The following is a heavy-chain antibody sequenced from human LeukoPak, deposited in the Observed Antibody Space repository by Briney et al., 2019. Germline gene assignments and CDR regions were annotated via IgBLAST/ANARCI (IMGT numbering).Heavy chain of an antibody. CDR2: MYYSGSP. J-gene: IGHJ4*02. Sequence: SETLSLTCSVYGGSISSRSHYWGWIRQPPGKGLEWLGSMYYSGSPYHNPSLKSRVTISVDTSKNQFSLKLSSVTAADTAVYYCARLLYDRSGYYYFDCWGQGTLVTVSS. D-gene: IGHD3-22*01. V-gene: IGHV4-39*01. CDR3: ARLLYDRSGYYYFDC. CDR1: GGSISSRSHY.